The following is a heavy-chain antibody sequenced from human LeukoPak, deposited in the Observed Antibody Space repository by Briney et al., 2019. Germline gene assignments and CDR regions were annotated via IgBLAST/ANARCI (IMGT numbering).Heavy chain of an antibody. CDR2: ISSSGSGGNT. CDR3: GAAGSSWPLAIDY. J-gene: IGHJ4*02. D-gene: IGHD6-13*01. V-gene: IGHV3-23*01. Sequence: GGSLRLSCAASGVTLSSYAMSWARQAPGKGLEWVSGISSSGSGGNTYYADSVKGRFTISRDSSKNTLYLQMNSLRAEDTAVYYCGAAGSSWPLAIDYWGQGTLVTVSS. CDR1: GVTLSSYA.